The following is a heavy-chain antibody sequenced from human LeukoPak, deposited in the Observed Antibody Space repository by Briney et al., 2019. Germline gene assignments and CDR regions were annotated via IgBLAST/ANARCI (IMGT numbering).Heavy chain of an antibody. D-gene: IGHD2-21*02. V-gene: IGHV2-70*04. CDR1: GFSLSTSGIR. J-gene: IGHJ4*02. CDR2: IDWDDDK. CDR3: ARTPYCGGDCYVDY. Sequence: SGPTLVNPTQTLTLTCTFSGFSLSTSGIRVSWIRQPPGKALEWLARIDWDDDKFYSTSLKTRLTISKDTSINQVVLTMTNMDPVDTATYYCARTPYCGGDCYVDYWGQGTLVTVSS.